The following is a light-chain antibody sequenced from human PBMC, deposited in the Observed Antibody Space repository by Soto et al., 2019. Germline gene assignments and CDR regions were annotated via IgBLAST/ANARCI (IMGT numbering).Light chain of an antibody. Sequence: QAVRTHPASVSWYPGHSITISCTGRSSDVGGYNYVSWYQQHPGKAPKFMIYEVSRRPSGVSNRFSGSKSGNTASLTVSGLQAEEEADYYCSSYTTSNNHVFGTGTKVTXL. CDR3: SSYTTSNNHV. CDR1: SSDVGGYNY. V-gene: IGLV2-14*01. CDR2: EVS. J-gene: IGLJ1*01.